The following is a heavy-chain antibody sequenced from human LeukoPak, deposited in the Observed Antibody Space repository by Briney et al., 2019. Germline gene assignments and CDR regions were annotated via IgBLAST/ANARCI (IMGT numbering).Heavy chain of an antibody. D-gene: IGHD1-26*01. J-gene: IGHJ4*02. Sequence: GGSLRLSCAASGFTFSSYGMHWVRQAPGKGLEWVAVISYDGSNKYYTDSVKGRFTIYRDNSKNTLYLQMNSLRAEDTAVYYCAKGQVGATGLFDYWGQGTLVTVSS. CDR2: ISYDGSNK. CDR1: GFTFSSYG. V-gene: IGHV3-30*18. CDR3: AKGQVGATGLFDY.